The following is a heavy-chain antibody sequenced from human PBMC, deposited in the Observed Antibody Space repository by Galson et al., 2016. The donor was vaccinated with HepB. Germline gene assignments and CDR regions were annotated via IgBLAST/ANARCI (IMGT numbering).Heavy chain of an antibody. J-gene: IGHJ5*02. V-gene: IGHV1-24*01. Sequence: SVKVSCKVSGYTLTELSMHWVRQAPGKGLEYMGGFDPEDDETIYAQKLQDRLTMTEDTSTDTAYMELSGPRSEDTAVYYCVTAPYAVVVIATTYLVSWGQGTLVTVSS. CDR2: FDPEDDET. CDR3: VTAPYAVVVIATTYLVS. D-gene: IGHD2-15*01. CDR1: GYTLTELS.